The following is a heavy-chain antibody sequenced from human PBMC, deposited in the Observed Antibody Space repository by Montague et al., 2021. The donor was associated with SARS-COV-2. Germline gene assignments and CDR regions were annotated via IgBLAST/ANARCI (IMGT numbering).Heavy chain of an antibody. CDR1: GLTVSSNY. CDR2: IYAGGTT. V-gene: IGHV3-66*01. Sequence: SLRLSCAASGLTVSSNYMSWVRQAPGQGLEWVSVIYAGGTTYYAASVKGRFTISRDNSKNTLYLQMNSLRAEDTAVYYCARGGGRDAFDIWGQGTMVTVSS. CDR3: ARGGGRDAFDI. D-gene: IGHD2-15*01. J-gene: IGHJ3*02.